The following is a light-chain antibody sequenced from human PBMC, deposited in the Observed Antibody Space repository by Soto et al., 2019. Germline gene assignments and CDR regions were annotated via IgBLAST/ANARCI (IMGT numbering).Light chain of an antibody. CDR1: QSVGSN. CDR2: GAS. Sequence: EIVMTQSPATLSVSPGETATLSCRASQSVGSNLAWYQQKPGQAPRPLIYGASTRAPGVPARFSGSGSGTEFPLTISSLQSEDFAVYYCQQYNDWRTFGQGTKVEIK. V-gene: IGKV3-15*01. CDR3: QQYNDWRT. J-gene: IGKJ1*01.